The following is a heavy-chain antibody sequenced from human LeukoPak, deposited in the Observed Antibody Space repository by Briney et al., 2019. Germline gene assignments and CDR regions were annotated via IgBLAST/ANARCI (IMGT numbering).Heavy chain of an antibody. J-gene: IGHJ4*02. V-gene: IGHV3-66*01. D-gene: IGHD3-22*01. CDR2: IYSGGST. CDR3: ARGHDYDSSVAY. Sequence: GGSLRLSCAASGFTVSSNYMSWVRQAPGKGLEWVSVIYSGGSTYYADSVKGRFTISRDNSKNTVDLQMNSLRAEDMAVYYCARGHDYDSSVAYWGQGTLVTVSS. CDR1: GFTVSSNY.